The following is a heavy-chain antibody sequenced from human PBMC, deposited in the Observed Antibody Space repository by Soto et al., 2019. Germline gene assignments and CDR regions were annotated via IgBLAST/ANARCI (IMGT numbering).Heavy chain of an antibody. V-gene: IGHV3-66*01. Sequence: EVQLVESGGGLVQPGGSLRLSCAASGFTVSSNYMSWVRQAPGKGLEWVSVIYSGGSTYYADSVKGRFTISRDNSKNTLYLQMKSLRAEDTAVYYCARDRIPTGMDVWGQVTTVTVSS. J-gene: IGHJ6*02. CDR3: ARDRIPTGMDV. CDR2: IYSGGST. CDR1: GFTVSSNY.